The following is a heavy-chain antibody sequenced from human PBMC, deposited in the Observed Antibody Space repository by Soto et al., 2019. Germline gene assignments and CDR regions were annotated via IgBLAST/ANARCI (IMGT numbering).Heavy chain of an antibody. CDR2: ISSSGSTI. V-gene: IGHV3-48*03. D-gene: IGHD3-10*01. CDR1: GFTFSSYE. Sequence: EVQLVESGGGLVQPGGSLRLSCAASGFTFSSYEMNWVRQAPGKGLEWVSYISSSGSTIYYADSVKGRFTISRDNAKNSLYLQMNSLRAEDTAVYYCARDKIKWAMVPEYYYYGMDVWGQGTTVTVSS. J-gene: IGHJ6*02. CDR3: ARDKIKWAMVPEYYYYGMDV.